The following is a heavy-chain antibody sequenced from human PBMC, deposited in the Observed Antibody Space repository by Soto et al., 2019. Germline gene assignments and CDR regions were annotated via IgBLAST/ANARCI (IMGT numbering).Heavy chain of an antibody. CDR3: ARMYYYGSGSHEYYFDY. Sequence: PGGSLRLSCAASGFTFSSYGMHWVRQAPGKGLEWVAVISYDGSNKYYADSVKGRFTISRDNSKNTLYLQMNSLRAEDTAVYYCARMYYYGSGSHEYYFDYWGQGTLVTVYS. D-gene: IGHD3-10*01. CDR2: ISYDGSNK. CDR1: GFTFSSYG. J-gene: IGHJ4*02. V-gene: IGHV3-30*03.